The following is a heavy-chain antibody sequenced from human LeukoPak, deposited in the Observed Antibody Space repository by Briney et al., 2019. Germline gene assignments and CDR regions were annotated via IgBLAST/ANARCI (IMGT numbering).Heavy chain of an antibody. CDR1: GASISGHY. D-gene: IGHD1-14*01. Sequence: SETLSLTCTVSGASISGHYLTWIRQPPGKGLEWIGYISHIGSTNYNPSLKSRVTVSVDTSKNQFSLKLTSVTAADTAVYYCARDRISINALDMWGQGTMVTVSS. V-gene: IGHV4-59*11. CDR3: ARDRISINALDM. J-gene: IGHJ3*02. CDR2: ISHIGST.